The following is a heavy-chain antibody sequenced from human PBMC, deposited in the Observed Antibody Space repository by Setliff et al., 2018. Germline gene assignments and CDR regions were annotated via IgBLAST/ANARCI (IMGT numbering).Heavy chain of an antibody. CDR2: IHNSGVT. V-gene: IGHV4-59*03. CDR1: GGSISDYY. Sequence: SETLSLTCTVSGGSISDYYWSWIRQPPGKGLEWIGYIHNSGVTNYNPSLKSRVTISVDTSKNQFSLKLSSVTAADTALYYCTVYNTGSSKDHYWGQGTPVTVSS. CDR3: TVYNTGSSKDHY. J-gene: IGHJ4*02. D-gene: IGHD2-8*02.